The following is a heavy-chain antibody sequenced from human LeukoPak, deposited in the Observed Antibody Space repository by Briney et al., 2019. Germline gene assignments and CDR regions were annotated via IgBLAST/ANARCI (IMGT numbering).Heavy chain of an antibody. Sequence: GASVKVSCKASGYTFINYYMHWVRHAPGQGLEWMGIINPSGGSAYYAQKFQGRVTMTSDVSTSTFHMELSSLRSEDTAVYYCARPVDTASLVNWGQGTLVTVSS. V-gene: IGHV1-46*01. CDR1: GYTFINYY. CDR3: ARPVDTASLVN. J-gene: IGHJ4*02. D-gene: IGHD5-18*01. CDR2: INPSGGSA.